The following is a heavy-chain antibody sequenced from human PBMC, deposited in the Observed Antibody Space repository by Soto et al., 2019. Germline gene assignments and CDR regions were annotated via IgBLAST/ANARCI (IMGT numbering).Heavy chain of an antibody. V-gene: IGHV1-69*06. CDR3: AIERTRGSGYRHPYYAFDI. Sequence: QVQLVQSGAEVKKPGSSVKVSCKASGGTFSSYPINWVRQAPGQGLEWMGGSIPIFGAPNYAQKFRGRVTITADKSNKTAHMELSGLSSEYTAVYFCAIERTRGSGYRHPYYAFDIWGQGTMVTVSS. CDR2: SIPIFGAP. CDR1: GGTFSSYP. J-gene: IGHJ3*02. D-gene: IGHD3-22*01.